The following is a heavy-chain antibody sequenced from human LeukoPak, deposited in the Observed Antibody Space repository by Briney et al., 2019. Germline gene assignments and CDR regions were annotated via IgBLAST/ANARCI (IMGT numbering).Heavy chain of an antibody. Sequence: GGSLRLSCAASGFAISSYWMSWVRQAPGKGLVWVARVKYDGTVTTYADFVKGRFTISNDSDKNTLYLQMNSLRAEGTGVYYCVKSDWFDPWGQGTLVTVSS. J-gene: IGHJ5*02. CDR1: GFAISSYW. CDR2: VKYDGTVT. V-gene: IGHV3-74*01. CDR3: VKSDWFDP.